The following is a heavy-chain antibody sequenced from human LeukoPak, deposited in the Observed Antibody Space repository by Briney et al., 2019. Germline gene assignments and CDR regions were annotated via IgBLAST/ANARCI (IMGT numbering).Heavy chain of an antibody. CDR3: ARPRGGRGYSGYDPYYFDY. CDR2: INQDGSEK. D-gene: IGHD5-12*01. Sequence: PGGSLRLSCAASGFTFSTYWMSWVRQAPGKGLEWVAYINQDGSEKYYVDSVKGRFTISRDNAKNSLCLQMNSLRAEDTAVHYCARPRGGRGYSGYDPYYFDYWGQGTLVTVSS. V-gene: IGHV3-7*03. CDR1: GFTFSTYW. J-gene: IGHJ4*02.